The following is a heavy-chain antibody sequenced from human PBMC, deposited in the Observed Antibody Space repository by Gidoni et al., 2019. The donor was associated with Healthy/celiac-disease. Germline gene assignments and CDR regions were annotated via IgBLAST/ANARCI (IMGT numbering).Heavy chain of an antibody. D-gene: IGHD2-15*01. J-gene: IGHJ6*02. CDR1: GFTIRRYS. CDR2: ISSSSSYI. V-gene: IGHV3-21*01. Sequence: EVRLVEYGGGLVRPGGSLRPSCAASGFTIRRYSMNWVRQAPGKGLEWVSSISSSSSYIYHADSVKGRFTISRDNANNSLYLQMNSQRAEDTAVYYCARDLRVAATFYGMDVWGQGTTVTVSS. CDR3: ARDLRVAATFYGMDV.